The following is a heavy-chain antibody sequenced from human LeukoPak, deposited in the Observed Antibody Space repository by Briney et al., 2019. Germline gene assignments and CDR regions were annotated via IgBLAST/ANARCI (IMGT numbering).Heavy chain of an antibody. D-gene: IGHD6-19*01. Sequence: PSETLSLTCTVSGGSISSGSYYWSWIRQPAGKGLEWIGRIYTSGGTNYNPSLKSRVTISVDTSKNQFSLKLSSVTAADTAVYYCARLEQWLVHAFDIWGQGTMVTVSS. CDR1: GGSISSGSYY. CDR3: ARLEQWLVHAFDI. J-gene: IGHJ3*02. CDR2: IYTSGGT. V-gene: IGHV4-61*02.